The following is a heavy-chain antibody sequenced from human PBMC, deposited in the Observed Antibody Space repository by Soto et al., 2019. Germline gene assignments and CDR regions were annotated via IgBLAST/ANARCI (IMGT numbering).Heavy chain of an antibody. CDR3: ARGYCSGGSCYPFDY. CDR1: GYTFTGYY. Sequence: ASVKVSCKASGYTFTGYYMHWVRQAPGQGLEWMGWINPNSGGTNYAQKFQGWVTMTRDTSISTAYMELSRLGSDDTAVYYCARGYCSGGSCYPFDYWGQGTLVTVSS. V-gene: IGHV1-2*04. J-gene: IGHJ4*02. D-gene: IGHD2-15*01. CDR2: INPNSGGT.